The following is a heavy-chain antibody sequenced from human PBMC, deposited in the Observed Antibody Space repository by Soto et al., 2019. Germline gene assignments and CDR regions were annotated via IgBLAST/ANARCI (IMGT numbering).Heavy chain of an antibody. CDR3: ARGIMGRVRYFDWLSNRPTRLTY. CDR1: GYTFTSYD. V-gene: IGHV1-8*01. CDR2: MSPNSGNT. J-gene: IGHJ4*02. Sequence: QVQLVPSGSQVKKPRASVKVSCKASGYTFTSYDINWVRHATGQGLEWTVWMSPNSGNTGYAQKFQGRVTMTRNTSTITAYMELSSLRSEDTAVYYCARGIMGRVRYFDWLSNRPTRLTYWGQGTLVTVSS. D-gene: IGHD3-9*01.